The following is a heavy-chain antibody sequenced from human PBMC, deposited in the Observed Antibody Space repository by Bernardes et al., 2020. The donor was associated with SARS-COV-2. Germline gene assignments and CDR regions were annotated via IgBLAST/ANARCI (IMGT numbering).Heavy chain of an antibody. Sequence: GSLRLSCAASGFTFSSYSMNWVRQAPGKGLEWVSSISSSSSYIYYADSVKGRFTIPRDNAKNSLYLQMNSLRAEDTAVYYCASEWGTGYYDSSGYDYWGQGTLVTVSS. D-gene: IGHD3-22*01. CDR1: GFTFSSYS. J-gene: IGHJ4*02. CDR2: ISSSSSYI. V-gene: IGHV3-21*01. CDR3: ASEWGTGYYDSSGYDY.